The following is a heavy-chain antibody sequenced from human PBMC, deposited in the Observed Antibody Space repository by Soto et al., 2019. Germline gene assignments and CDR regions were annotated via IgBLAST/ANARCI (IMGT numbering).Heavy chain of an antibody. D-gene: IGHD2-2*01. CDR1: GFTFSNAW. V-gene: IGHV3-15*01. Sequence: NPGGSLRLSCAASGFTFSNAWMNWVRQGPGKGLEWLGRIKSKVDGGTADYGAATKGRFNISRDDLKNMLYLQMNSLKPDDTAVYYCTTLSYLYYDGMDVWGQGTTVTVSS. CDR3: TTLSYLYYDGMDV. J-gene: IGHJ6*02. CDR2: IKSKVDGGTA.